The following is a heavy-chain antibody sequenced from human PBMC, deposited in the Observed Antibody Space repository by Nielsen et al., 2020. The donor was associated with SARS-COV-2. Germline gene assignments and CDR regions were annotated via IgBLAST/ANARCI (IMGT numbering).Heavy chain of an antibody. CDR1: GFTFSSYW. V-gene: IGHV3-7*03. CDR2: IKQDGSEK. J-gene: IGHJ4*02. D-gene: IGHD3-3*01. CDR3: ARDSNYDFWSGYPYFDY. Sequence: GESLKIPCAASGFTFSSYWMSWVRQAPGKGLEWVANIKQDGSEKYYVDSVKGRFTISRDNAKNSLYLQMNSLRAEDTAVYYCARDSNYDFWSGYPYFDYWGQGTLVTVSS.